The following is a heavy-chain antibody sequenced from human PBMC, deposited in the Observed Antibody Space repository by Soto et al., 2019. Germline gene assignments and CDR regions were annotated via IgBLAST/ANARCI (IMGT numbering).Heavy chain of an antibody. CDR1: GFTFTNYA. D-gene: IGHD2-21*01. CDR3: AKHPHMVGHEFDY. V-gene: IGHV3-23*01. J-gene: IGHJ4*02. CDR2: VTGSGGST. Sequence: GGSLRLSCVASGFTFTNYAMIWVRQAPGKGLEWVSTVTGSGGSTYYADSVKGRFTISRDNSKNTLYLQMNSLRAEDTAVYYCAKHPHMVGHEFDYWGQGALVTVSS.